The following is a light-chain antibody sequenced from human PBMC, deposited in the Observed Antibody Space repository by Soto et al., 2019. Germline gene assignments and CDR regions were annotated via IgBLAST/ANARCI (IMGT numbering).Light chain of an antibody. CDR2: EVS. CDR3: SSYTSSSTLV. Sequence: QSALTQPASVSGSPGQSITISCTGTSSDVGFYNYVSWYQQHPGKAPKLMIYEVSQRPSGVSNRFSGSKSGNTASLTISGLQAEDEANYYCSSYTSSSTLVFGGGTKLTVL. V-gene: IGLV2-14*01. J-gene: IGLJ2*01. CDR1: SSDVGFYNY.